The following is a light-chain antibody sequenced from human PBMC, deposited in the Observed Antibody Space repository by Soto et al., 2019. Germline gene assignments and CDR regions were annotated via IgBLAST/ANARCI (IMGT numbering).Light chain of an antibody. V-gene: IGLV2-14*01. J-gene: IGLJ3*02. CDR2: EVS. CDR3: SSYTSSSFIE. Sequence: QSALTQPASVSGSPGQSITISCTGTSSDVGGYNYVSWYQQRPGKAPKLIIYEVSNRPSGVSHRFSGSKSGNTASLTISGLQAEDEADYYCSSYTSSSFIEFGGGTKLTVL. CDR1: SSDVGGYNY.